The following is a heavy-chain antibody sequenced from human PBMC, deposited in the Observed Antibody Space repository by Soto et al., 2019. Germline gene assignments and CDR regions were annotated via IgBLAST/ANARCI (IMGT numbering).Heavy chain of an antibody. CDR2: INAGNGNT. CDR1: GYTFTSYA. CDR3: ARDPGYSYGYN. Sequence: QVQLVQSGAEVKKPGASVKVSCKASGYTFTSYAMHWVRQAPGQRLEWMGWINAGNGNTKYSQKFQGRVTITRDTSASTGYMELSSLGSEGTAVYYCARDPGYSYGYNWGQGTLVTVSS. V-gene: IGHV1-3*01. J-gene: IGHJ4*02. D-gene: IGHD5-18*01.